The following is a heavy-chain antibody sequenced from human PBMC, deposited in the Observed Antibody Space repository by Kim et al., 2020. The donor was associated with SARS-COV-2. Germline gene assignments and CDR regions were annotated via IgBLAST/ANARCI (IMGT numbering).Heavy chain of an antibody. CDR2: IYYSGST. CDR1: GGSISSYY. J-gene: IGHJ4*02. Sequence: SETLSLTCTVSGGSISSYYWSWIRQPPGKGLEWIGYIYYSGSTNYNPSLKSRVTISVDTSKNQFSLKLSSVTAADTAVYYCARGGSYYYDSSGYFYYWGQGTLVTVSS. D-gene: IGHD3-22*01. V-gene: IGHV4-59*01. CDR3: ARGGSYYYDSSGYFYY.